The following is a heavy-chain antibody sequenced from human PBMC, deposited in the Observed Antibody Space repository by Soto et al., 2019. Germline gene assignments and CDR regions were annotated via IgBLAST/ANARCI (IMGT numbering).Heavy chain of an antibody. D-gene: IGHD3-10*01. Sequence: SETMSPNRSVSGASVSGYYWSWVRQPPGKGLEWIGYIYHTGSTFYNDSLKSRVTMSMDTSKNQLSLTLNSVTAAGTAVYYCARESAGSGKNNWFDPWGQGTLVTVSS. V-gene: IGHV4-59*02. CDR2: IYHTGST. CDR3: ARESAGSGKNNWFDP. J-gene: IGHJ5*02. CDR1: GASVSGYY.